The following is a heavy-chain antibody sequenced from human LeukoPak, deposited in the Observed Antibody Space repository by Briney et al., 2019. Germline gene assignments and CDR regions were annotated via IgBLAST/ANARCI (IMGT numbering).Heavy chain of an antibody. CDR3: AKVSVCYGCYLDY. Sequence: PGGSLRLSSAASGYTFSSHGLTWVRQAPGNGLEWGSTINGAGDNTYYAETVKGRFTISRDNSKNTLYLQMHSLRAEDTAIYYCAKVSVCYGCYLDYWGQGTLVTVS. CDR2: INGAGDNT. D-gene: IGHD3-16*01. J-gene: IGHJ4*02. CDR1: GYTFSSHG. V-gene: IGHV3-23*01.